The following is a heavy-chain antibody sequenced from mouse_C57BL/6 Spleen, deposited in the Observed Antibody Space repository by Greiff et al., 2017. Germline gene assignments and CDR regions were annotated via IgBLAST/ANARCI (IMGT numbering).Heavy chain of an antibody. CDR1: GFNIKNTY. V-gene: IGHV14-3*01. CDR3: ARDHYYGSTWFAY. CDR2: IDPANGNT. D-gene: IGHD1-1*01. Sequence: EVQLQQSVAELVRPGASVKLSCTASGFNIKNTYMHWVKQRPEQGLEWIGRIDPANGNTKYAPKFQGKATITADTSSNTAYLQLSSLTSEDTAIYSCARDHYYGSTWFAYWGQGTLVTVSA. J-gene: IGHJ3*01.